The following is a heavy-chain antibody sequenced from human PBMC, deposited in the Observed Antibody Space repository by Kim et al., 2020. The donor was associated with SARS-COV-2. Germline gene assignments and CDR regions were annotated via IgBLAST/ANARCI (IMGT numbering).Heavy chain of an antibody. J-gene: IGHJ6*02. CDR1: GGSISSGDYY. V-gene: IGHV4-30-4*01. CDR3: AGNEYPDYYYYGMDV. Sequence: SETLSLTCTVSGGSISSGDYYWSWIRQPPGKGLEWIGYIYYSGSTYYNPSLKSRVTISVNTSKNQFSLKLSSVTAADTAVYYCAGNEYPDYYYYGMDVWGQGPTVTVSS. CDR2: IYYSGST. D-gene: IGHD1-1*01.